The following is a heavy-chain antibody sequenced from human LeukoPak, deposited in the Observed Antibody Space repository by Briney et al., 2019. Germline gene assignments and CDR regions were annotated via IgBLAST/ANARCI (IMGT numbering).Heavy chain of an antibody. D-gene: IGHD5-24*01. CDR2: IYYSGST. V-gene: IGHV4-59*01. CDR3: ARVRGGTYNHYFDY. CDR1: GGSISNKY. J-gene: IGHJ4*02. Sequence: SETLSLTCTVSGGSISNKYWSWIRQPPGKGLEWIGYIYYSGSTNYNPSLKSRITISVDTSKNQFSLKLTSITAADTAVYYCARVRGGTYNHYFDYWGQGTLVTVSS.